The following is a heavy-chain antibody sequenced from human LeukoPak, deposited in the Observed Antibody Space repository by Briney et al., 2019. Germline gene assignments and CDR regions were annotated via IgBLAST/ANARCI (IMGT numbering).Heavy chain of an antibody. CDR3: ARDAVLRNIAAAGYFDN. CDR2: ISSSGSTI. Sequence: GGSLRLSCAASGFTFSSYEMNWARQAPGKGLEWVSYISSSGSTIYYADSVKGRFTISRDNAKNSLYLQMNSLRAEDTALFYCARDAVLRNIAAAGYFDNWGQGTLVTVSS. CDR1: GFTFSSYE. D-gene: IGHD6-13*01. V-gene: IGHV3-48*03. J-gene: IGHJ4*02.